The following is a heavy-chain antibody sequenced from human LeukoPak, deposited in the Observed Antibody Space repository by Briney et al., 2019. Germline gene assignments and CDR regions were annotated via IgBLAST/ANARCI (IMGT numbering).Heavy chain of an antibody. CDR2: INHSGST. Sequence: SQTLSLTCTVSGGSISNSDYYWSWICQPPGKGLEWIGEINHSGSTNYNPSLKSRVTISVDTSKNQFSLKLSSVTAADTAVYYCARATYGSGSFDWGQGTLVTVSS. CDR3: ARATYGSGSFD. CDR1: GGSISNSDYY. D-gene: IGHD3-10*01. J-gene: IGHJ4*02. V-gene: IGHV4-39*07.